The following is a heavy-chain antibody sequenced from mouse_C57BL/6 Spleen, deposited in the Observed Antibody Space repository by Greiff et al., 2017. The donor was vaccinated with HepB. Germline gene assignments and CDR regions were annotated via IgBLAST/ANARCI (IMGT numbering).Heavy chain of an antibody. V-gene: IGHV5-6*01. CDR3: ARHEHFDY. CDR2: ISSGGSYT. Sequence: DVHLVESGGDLVKPGGSLKLSCAASGFTFSSYGMSWVRQTPDKRLEWVATISSGGSYTYYPDSVKGRFTISRDNAKNTLYLQMSSLKSEDTAMYYCARHEHFDYWGQGTTLTVSS. CDR1: GFTFSSYG. J-gene: IGHJ2*01.